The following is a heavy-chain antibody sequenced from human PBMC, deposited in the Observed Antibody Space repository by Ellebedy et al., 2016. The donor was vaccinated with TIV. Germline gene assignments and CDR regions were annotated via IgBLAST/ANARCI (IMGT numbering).Heavy chain of an antibody. Sequence: GGSLRLXCAASGFTFSSYAMSWVRQAPGKGLEWVSAISGSGGSTYYADSVKGRFTISRDNSKNTLYLQMNSLRAEDTAVYYCARDSPIIVVGAPAVGYGMDVWGQGTTVTVSS. CDR3: ARDSPIIVVGAPAVGYGMDV. CDR1: GFTFSSYA. CDR2: ISGSGGST. J-gene: IGHJ6*02. V-gene: IGHV3-23*01. D-gene: IGHD2-21*01.